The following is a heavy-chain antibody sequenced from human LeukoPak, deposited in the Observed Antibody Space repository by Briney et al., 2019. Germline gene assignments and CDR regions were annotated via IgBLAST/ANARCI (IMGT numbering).Heavy chain of an antibody. J-gene: IGHJ4*02. D-gene: IGHD4-17*01. CDR2: ISGSGGST. CDR3: AKDVRATTVTNPLPHY. Sequence: PGRSLRLSCAASGFTFSAYGMHWGRRAPGKGLEWVSGISGSGGSTHYADSVKGRFTISRDNSKNTLYLQMNNLKAEDTAVYYCAKDVRATTVTNPLPHYWGQGSLVTVSS. CDR1: GFTFSAYG. V-gene: IGHV3-23*01.